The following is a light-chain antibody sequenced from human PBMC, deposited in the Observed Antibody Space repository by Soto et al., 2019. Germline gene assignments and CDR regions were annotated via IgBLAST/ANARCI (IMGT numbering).Light chain of an antibody. J-gene: IGKJ4*01. V-gene: IGKV3-15*01. CDR3: QQYNSWPLT. Sequence: EIVLPQSPGTLSLSPGERATLSCRDSQSVSNNYLAWYQQKPGQAPRLLIYGASIRATATPDRFCGSGSGTEFTLTISRLQSEDFAVYYCQQYNSWPLTFGGGTKVDIK. CDR2: GAS. CDR1: QSVSNN.